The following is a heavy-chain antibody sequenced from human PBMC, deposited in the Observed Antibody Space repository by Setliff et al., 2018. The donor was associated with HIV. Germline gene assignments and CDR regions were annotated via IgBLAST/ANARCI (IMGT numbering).Heavy chain of an antibody. J-gene: IGHJ5*02. V-gene: IGHV1-24*01. CDR2: FDPEDGDT. CDR3: ATALYSSGWYGVLQRWFDP. D-gene: IGHD6-19*01. CDR1: GYTLTELS. Sequence: ASVKVSCKVSGYTLTELSMHWVRQAPGKGLEWMGGFDPEDGDTIYAQKFQGRVTMTEDTSTDTAYMELSSLRSEDTAVYYCATALYSSGWYGVLQRWFDPWGQGTLVTVSS.